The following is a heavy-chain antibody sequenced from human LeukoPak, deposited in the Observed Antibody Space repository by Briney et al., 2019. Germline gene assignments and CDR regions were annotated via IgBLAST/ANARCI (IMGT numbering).Heavy chain of an antibody. CDR1: GGSISSGDYY. Sequence: SETLSLTCTVSGGSISSGDYYWSWIRQPPGKGLEWIGYIYYSGSTYYNPSLKSRVTISVDTSKNQFSLKLSSVTAADTAVYYCARVITIFGVVRDYMDVWGKGTTVTVSS. CDR2: IYYSGST. V-gene: IGHV4-30-4*08. J-gene: IGHJ6*03. CDR3: ARVITIFGVVRDYMDV. D-gene: IGHD3-3*01.